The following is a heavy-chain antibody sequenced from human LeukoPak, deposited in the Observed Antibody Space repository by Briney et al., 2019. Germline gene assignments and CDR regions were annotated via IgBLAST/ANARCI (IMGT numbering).Heavy chain of an antibody. CDR2: IYYSGST. D-gene: IGHD6-6*01. J-gene: IGHJ4*02. V-gene: IGHV4-39*07. CDR3: ARGGTYSSSDY. CDR1: GGSISSSSYY. Sequence: SETLSLTCTVSGGSISSSSYYWGWIRQPPGKGLEWIGSIYYSGSTNYNPSLKSRVTISVDTSKNQFSLKLSSVTAADTAVYYCARGGTYSSSDYWGQGTLVTVSS.